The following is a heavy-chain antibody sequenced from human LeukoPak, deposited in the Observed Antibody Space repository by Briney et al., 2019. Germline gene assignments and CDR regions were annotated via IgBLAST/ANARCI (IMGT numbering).Heavy chain of an antibody. D-gene: IGHD1-26*01. CDR3: AARSGELPYYFDY. CDR1: GFTFSSYG. J-gene: IGHJ4*02. V-gene: IGHV3-30*03. Sequence: GGSLRLSCAASGFTFSSYGMHWVRQAPGKGLEWVAVISYDGSNKYFPDSVKGRFTISRDNSKNTLYLQMNSLRSDDTAVYYCAARSGELPYYFDYWGQGTLVTVSS. CDR2: ISYDGSNK.